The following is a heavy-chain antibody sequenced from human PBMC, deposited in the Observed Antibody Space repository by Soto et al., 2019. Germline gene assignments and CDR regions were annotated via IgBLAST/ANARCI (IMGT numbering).Heavy chain of an antibody. D-gene: IGHD1-1*01. V-gene: IGHV1-8*01. CDR2: MNPNRGNT. Sequence: VQLVQSGAEVKKLGASVKVSCKASGYTFTSYDINWVRQATVQGLEWMGWMNPNRGNTVYAQRFKDRVTMSRNTALSTAFMEMSRLRCGDMAVNYNARERNRSGIALWGRGTKVNVT. CDR1: GYTFTSYD. CDR3: ARERNRSGIAL. J-gene: IGHJ6*01.